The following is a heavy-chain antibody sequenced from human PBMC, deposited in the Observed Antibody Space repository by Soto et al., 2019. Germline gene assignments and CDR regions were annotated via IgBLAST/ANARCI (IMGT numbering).Heavy chain of an antibody. V-gene: IGHV4-34*01. Sequence: TLSLTCAVYGGSFSGYYWSWIRQPPGKGLEWIGEINHSGSTNYNPSLKSRVTISVDTSKNQFSLKLSSVTAAGTAVYYCARGLLLEYSSSGVDYWGQGTLVTVSS. D-gene: IGHD6-6*01. CDR1: GGSFSGYY. CDR3: ARGLLLEYSSSGVDY. CDR2: INHSGST. J-gene: IGHJ4*02.